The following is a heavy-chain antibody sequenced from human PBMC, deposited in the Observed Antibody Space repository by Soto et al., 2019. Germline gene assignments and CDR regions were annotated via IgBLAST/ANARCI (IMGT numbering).Heavy chain of an antibody. CDR1: GYTFTSYC. Sequence: ASVKVSCKSSGYTFTSYCISWVRQAPGQGLEWMGWISAYNGNTNYAQKLQGRVTMTTDTSTSTAYMELRSLRSDDTAVYYCARVGGDDFGDSGGFDYWGQGTLVTVSS. D-gene: IGHD4-17*01. J-gene: IGHJ4*02. CDR3: ARVGGDDFGDSGGFDY. CDR2: ISAYNGNT. V-gene: IGHV1-18*04.